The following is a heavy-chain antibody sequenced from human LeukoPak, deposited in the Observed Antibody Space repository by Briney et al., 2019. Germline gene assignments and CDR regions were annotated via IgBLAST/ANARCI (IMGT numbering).Heavy chain of an antibody. Sequence: PSETLSLTCAVSGGSISSSNWWSWVRQPPGKGLEWIGSIYYSGSTYYNPSLKSRVTISVDTSKNQFSLKLSSVTAADTAVYYCSLLSGSYYYFDCWGQGTLDTVSS. CDR3: SLLSGSYYYFDC. V-gene: IGHV4-4*02. CDR1: GGSISSSNW. CDR2: IYYSGST. D-gene: IGHD1-26*01. J-gene: IGHJ4*02.